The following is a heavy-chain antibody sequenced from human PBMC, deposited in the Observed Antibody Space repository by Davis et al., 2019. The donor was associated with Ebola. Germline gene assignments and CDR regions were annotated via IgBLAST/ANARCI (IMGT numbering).Heavy chain of an antibody. J-gene: IGHJ6*02. V-gene: IGHV4-59*01. Sequence: SETLSLTCTVSGGSINYYYWSWIRQPPGKGLEWIGYIYYSGSTNYNPSLKSRVTISVDTSKNQFSLKLSSVTAADTAVYYCARGSSGWYAYYYYGMDVWGQGTTVTVSS. CDR2: IYYSGST. D-gene: IGHD6-19*01. CDR1: GGSINYYY. CDR3: ARGSSGWYAYYYYGMDV.